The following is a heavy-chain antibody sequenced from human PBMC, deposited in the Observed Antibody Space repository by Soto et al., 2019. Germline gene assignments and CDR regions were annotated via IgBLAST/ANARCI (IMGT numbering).Heavy chain of an antibody. CDR3: ARRGEAVAGSFDY. Sequence: RSLTCTVSGGSISSSSYYWGWTRQPPGKGLGWIGSIYYSGSTYYNPSLKSRVTISVDTSKNQFSLKLSSVTAADTAVYYCARRGEAVAGSFDYWGQGTLVTVSS. J-gene: IGHJ4*02. CDR2: IYYSGST. V-gene: IGHV4-39*01. D-gene: IGHD6-19*01. CDR1: GGSISSSSYY.